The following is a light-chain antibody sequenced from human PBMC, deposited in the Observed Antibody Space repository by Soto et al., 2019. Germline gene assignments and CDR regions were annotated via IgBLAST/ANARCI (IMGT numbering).Light chain of an antibody. CDR3: QQSYSTPT. CDR2: VAS. Sequence: DIQMTQSPSSLSASVGDRVTITCRASQSISSYLNWYQQKPGKAPNLLISVASRLQSGVPSRFGGRGSGTDFTLTINSLQPEDFATYYCQQSYSTPTFGGGTKVE. CDR1: QSISSY. J-gene: IGKJ4*01. V-gene: IGKV1-39*01.